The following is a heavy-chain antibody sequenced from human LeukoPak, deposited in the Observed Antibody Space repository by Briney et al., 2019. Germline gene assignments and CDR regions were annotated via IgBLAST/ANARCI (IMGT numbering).Heavy chain of an antibody. CDR3: ARWKTIAVAGTLFRWFDP. CDR1: GYTFTGYY. V-gene: IGHV1-2*02. CDR2: INPNSGGT. Sequence: ASVKVSCKASGYTFTGYYMHWVRQAPGQGLEWMGWINPNSGGTNYAQKFQGRVTMTRDTSISTAYMELSRLRSDDTAVYYCARWKTIAVAGTLFRWFDPWGQGTLVTVSS. D-gene: IGHD6-19*01. J-gene: IGHJ5*02.